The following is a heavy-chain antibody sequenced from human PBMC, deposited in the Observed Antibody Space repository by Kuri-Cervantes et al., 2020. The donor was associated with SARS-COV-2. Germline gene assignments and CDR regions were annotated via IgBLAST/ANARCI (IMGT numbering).Heavy chain of an antibody. CDR3: ARNEDFDF. Sequence: GESLKISCAASGFTVSSNYMSWVRQAPGKGLEWVSVIYSGGSTYYADSVKGRFTISRDNAKNSLSLQMNSLRAEDTAVYYCARNEDFDFWGQGTLVTVSS. CDR1: GFTVSSNY. V-gene: IGHV3-53*01. CDR2: IYSGGST. J-gene: IGHJ4*02.